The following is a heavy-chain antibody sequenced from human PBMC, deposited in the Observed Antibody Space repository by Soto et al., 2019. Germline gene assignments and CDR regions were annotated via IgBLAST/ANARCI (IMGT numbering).Heavy chain of an antibody. Sequence: GGSLRLSCAASGFTFSTYSMNWVRQAPGKGLEWVSDIIDSGGSTYYADSVKGRFTISRDNSKSTLYLQMNSLRAEDTALYYCAKGRSYYYYGVDVWGQGTTVTVS. V-gene: IGHV3-23*01. CDR3: AKGRSYYYYGVDV. J-gene: IGHJ6*02. CDR1: GFTFSTYS. CDR2: IIDSGGST.